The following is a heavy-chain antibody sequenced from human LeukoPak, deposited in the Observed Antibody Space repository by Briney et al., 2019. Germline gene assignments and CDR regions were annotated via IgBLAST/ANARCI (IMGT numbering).Heavy chain of an antibody. D-gene: IGHD3-10*01. J-gene: IGHJ4*02. CDR3: AKDWAATVRGTDY. V-gene: IGHV3-9*01. Sequence: SGGSLRLSCAASGFTFDDYAMHWVRQAPGKGLEGVSGINWNSDNIGYADSVKGRFTISRDNAKNSLYLQMNSLRAEDTALYYCAKDWAATVRGTDYWGQGTLVTVSS. CDR1: GFTFDDYA. CDR2: INWNSDNI.